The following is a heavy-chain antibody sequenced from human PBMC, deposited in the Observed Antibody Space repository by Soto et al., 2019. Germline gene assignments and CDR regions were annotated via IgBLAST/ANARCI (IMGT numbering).Heavy chain of an antibody. CDR2: IYYSGST. D-gene: IGHD4-4*01. CDR3: ATLASNSYYFDY. Sequence: QVQLQESGPGLVKPSQTLSLTCTVSGGSIRSGGYYWSWIRQHPGKGLEWIGYIYYSGSTYYNPSPKSRVTISVDTSKNQFSLKLSSVTAADTAVYYCATLASNSYYFDYWGQGTLVTVSS. J-gene: IGHJ4*02. V-gene: IGHV4-31*03. CDR1: GGSIRSGGYY.